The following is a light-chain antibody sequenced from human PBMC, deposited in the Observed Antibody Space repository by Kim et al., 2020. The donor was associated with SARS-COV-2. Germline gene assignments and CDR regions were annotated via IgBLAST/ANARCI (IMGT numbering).Light chain of an antibody. V-gene: IGKV1-5*03. CDR3: QQYNSYPYT. CDR1: QSISNW. CDR2: RAS. Sequence: SASVGDRVTITCRASQSISNWLAWYQQKPGKAPNLLIYRASSLERGVPSRFSGSGSGTEFTLTISSLQPDDFATYHCQQYNSYPYTFGQGTKLEI. J-gene: IGKJ2*01.